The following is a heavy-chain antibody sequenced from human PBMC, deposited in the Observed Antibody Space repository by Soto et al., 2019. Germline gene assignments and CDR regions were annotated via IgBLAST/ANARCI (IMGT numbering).Heavy chain of an antibody. CDR1: GFTFSSYG. CDR3: ARDWKWLVLGWFDP. D-gene: IGHD6-19*01. CDR2: IWYDGSNK. Sequence: GGSLRLSCAASGFTFSSYGMHWVRQAPGKWLEWVAVIWYDGSNKCYADSVKGRFTISRDNSKNTLYLQMNSLRAEDTAVYYCARDWKWLVLGWFDPWGQGTLVTVSS. V-gene: IGHV3-33*01. J-gene: IGHJ5*02.